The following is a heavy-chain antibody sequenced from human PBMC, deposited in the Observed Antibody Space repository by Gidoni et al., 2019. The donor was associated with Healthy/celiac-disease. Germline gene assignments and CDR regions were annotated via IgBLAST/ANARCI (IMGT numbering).Heavy chain of an antibody. CDR2: ISYDGSNK. Sequence: QVQLVESGGGVVQPGRSLRLCCAASGFTFSSYGMHWVRQAPGKGLEWVAVISYDGSNKYDADAVKGRFTISRDKSKNTLYLQMNSLRAEDTAVYYCAREDGSYLGYWGQGTLVTVSS. CDR1: GFTFSSYG. V-gene: IGHV3-30*03. J-gene: IGHJ4*02. D-gene: IGHD1-26*01. CDR3: AREDGSYLGY.